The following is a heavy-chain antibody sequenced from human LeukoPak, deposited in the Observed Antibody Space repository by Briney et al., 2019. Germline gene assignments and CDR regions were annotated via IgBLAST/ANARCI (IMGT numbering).Heavy chain of an antibody. CDR3: AKDATAMTGTFDS. CDR2: ISDIGGST. V-gene: IGHV3-23*01. J-gene: IGHJ4*02. CDR1: GFTFSSYA. Sequence: GGSLRLSCAASGFTFSSYAMSWIRQAPGKGLEWVSGISDIGGSTYYADSVKGRFTISRDNSKNTLYLQMNGLRAEDTAVYYCAKDATAMTGTFDSWGQGTLVTVSS. D-gene: IGHD6-19*01.